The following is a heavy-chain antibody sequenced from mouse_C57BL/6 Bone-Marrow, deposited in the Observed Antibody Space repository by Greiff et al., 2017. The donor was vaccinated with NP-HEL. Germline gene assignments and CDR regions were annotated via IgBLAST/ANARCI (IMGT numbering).Heavy chain of an antibody. CDR2: IDPSDSYT. CDR3: AQTAQATFDY. V-gene: IGHV1-59*01. D-gene: IGHD3-2*02. Sequence: QVQLQQPGAELVRPGTSVKLSCKASGYTFTSYWMHWVKQRPGQGLEWIGVIDPSDSYTNYNQKFKGKATLTVDTSSSTAYMQLSSLTSEDSAVCYCAQTAQATFDYWGQGTPLTVSS. J-gene: IGHJ2*01. CDR1: GYTFTSYW.